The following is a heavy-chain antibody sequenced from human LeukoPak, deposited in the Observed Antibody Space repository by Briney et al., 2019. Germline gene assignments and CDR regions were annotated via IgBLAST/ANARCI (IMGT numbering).Heavy chain of an antibody. CDR3: ARYTRIVVGLFDY. CDR2: INSDGSST. V-gene: IGHV3-74*01. CDR1: GFTFSSYW. D-gene: IGHD3-22*01. Sequence: GGSLRLSCAASGFTFSSYWMHWVRQAPGKGLVWVSRINSDGSSTSYADSVKGRFTISRDNAKNTLYLQMNSLRAEDTAVYYCARYTRIVVGLFDYWGQGTLVTVSS. J-gene: IGHJ4*02.